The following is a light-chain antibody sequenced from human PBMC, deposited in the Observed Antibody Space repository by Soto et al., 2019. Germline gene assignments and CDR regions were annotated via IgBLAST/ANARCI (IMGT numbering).Light chain of an antibody. Sequence: QSGLTQPAAVSGSPGQTITISCTGTSSDVGGYNYVSWYQQQSGKAPKLMSHEVSNRPSGVSSRFSVSKSGNTASLTISRLQAEEEADYYCRSYASTRSYVIAIGTNVTVL. CDR2: EVS. V-gene: IGLV2-14*01. J-gene: IGLJ1*01. CDR3: RSYASTRSYV. CDR1: SSDVGGYNY.